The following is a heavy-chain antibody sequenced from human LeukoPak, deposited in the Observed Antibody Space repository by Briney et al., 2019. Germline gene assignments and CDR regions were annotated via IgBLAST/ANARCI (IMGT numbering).Heavy chain of an antibody. J-gene: IGHJ6*02. Sequence: ASVKVSCKASGYTFTGYYMHWVRQAPGQGLEWMGWINPNSGGTNYAQKFQGRVTMTRDTSISTAYMELSRLRSDDTAVYYCARATQGYSYGYETYYYGMDVWGQGTTVTVSS. V-gene: IGHV1-2*02. CDR1: GYTFTGYY. CDR3: ARATQGYSYGYETYYYGMDV. CDR2: INPNSGGT. D-gene: IGHD5-18*01.